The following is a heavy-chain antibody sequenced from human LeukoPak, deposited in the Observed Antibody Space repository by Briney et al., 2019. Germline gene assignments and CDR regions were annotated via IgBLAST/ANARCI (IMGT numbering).Heavy chain of an antibody. Sequence: GASVKVSCKASGYTFTSYGISWVRQAPGQGLEWMGWISAYNGNTNYAQKLQGRVTMTTDTSTSTAYMELRSLRSDDTAVYYCARGTYHYDSSGYLEDYWGQGTLVTVSS. CDR1: GYTFTSYG. V-gene: IGHV1-18*01. D-gene: IGHD3-22*01. CDR2: ISAYNGNT. J-gene: IGHJ4*02. CDR3: ARGTYHYDSSGYLEDY.